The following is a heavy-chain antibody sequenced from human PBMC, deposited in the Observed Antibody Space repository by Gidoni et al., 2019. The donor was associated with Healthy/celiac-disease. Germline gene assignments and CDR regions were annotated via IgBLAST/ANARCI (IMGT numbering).Heavy chain of an antibody. CDR2: TIPIVGTA. J-gene: IGHJ4*02. CDR1: GGTFSSYA. V-gene: IGHV1-69*01. Sequence: QVQLLQSGAEVKKPRSSVTVSYNASGGTFSSYATSWVRQAHGQGLEWMGGTIPIVGTANYAEKVQGRVTITADESTSTDYMGLSSLRSEDTAVYYCARGVLVVPAARSHLDYWGQGTLVTVSS. D-gene: IGHD2-2*01. CDR3: ARGVLVVPAARSHLDY.